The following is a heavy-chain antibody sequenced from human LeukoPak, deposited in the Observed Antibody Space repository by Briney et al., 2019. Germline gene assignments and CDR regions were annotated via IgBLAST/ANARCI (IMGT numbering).Heavy chain of an antibody. V-gene: IGHV3-23*01. CDR1: GFTFSNYA. CDR2: ITVSGGST. CDR3: AKDKGDFWSGHHY. J-gene: IGHJ4*02. Sequence: GGSLRLSCAASGFTFSNYAMSWVRQAPGKELEWVSSITVSGGSTYYADSVKGWFTISRDNYKNTLYMEMSSLRAEDTAVYYCAKDKGDFWSGHHYWGQGTLVTVSS. D-gene: IGHD3-3*01.